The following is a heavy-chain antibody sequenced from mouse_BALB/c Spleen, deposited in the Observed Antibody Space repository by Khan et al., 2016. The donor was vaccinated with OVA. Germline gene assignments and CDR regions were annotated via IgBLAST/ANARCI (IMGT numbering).Heavy chain of an antibody. Sequence: QVRLQQSGPEVVRPGVSVKISCKGSGYTFTDYAMHWVKQSHAKSLEWIGLISIYSGNTNYKQKFKGKATMTVDKSSSTAYMELARLTSEDSAIYYCTGPAYDGYYDYWGQGTTLTVSS. D-gene: IGHD2-3*01. J-gene: IGHJ2*01. V-gene: IGHV1S137*01. CDR2: ISIYSGNT. CDR1: GYTFTDYA. CDR3: TGPAYDGYYDY.